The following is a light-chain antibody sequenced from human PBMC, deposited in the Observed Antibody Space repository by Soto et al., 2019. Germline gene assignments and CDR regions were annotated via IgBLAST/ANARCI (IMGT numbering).Light chain of an antibody. Sequence: DIVMTQSPATLSVSPGERATLSCRASQSVSNNLAWYQQKPGKAPRLLIYGASTRATGIPARFSGSGSGTEFTLTISSLQSEDFAVYYCQQYNTWSPLTFGGGTKVETK. CDR1: QSVSNN. V-gene: IGKV3-15*01. CDR2: GAS. J-gene: IGKJ4*01. CDR3: QQYNTWSPLT.